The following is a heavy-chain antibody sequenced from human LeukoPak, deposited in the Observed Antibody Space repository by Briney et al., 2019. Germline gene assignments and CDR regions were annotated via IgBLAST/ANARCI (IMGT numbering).Heavy chain of an antibody. CDR1: GYTFTAYY. V-gene: IGHV1-2*05. CDR3: ARGPTLGLDI. CDR2: INPNSGDT. J-gene: IGHJ3*02. Sequence: ASVKVSCKASGYTFTAYYIHWVRQAPGQGLEWMGRINPNSGDTTLLQRFQGRVTMTRDTSIITAYMELSSLTSDDTGMYYCARGPTLGLDIWGQGTMVTVSS.